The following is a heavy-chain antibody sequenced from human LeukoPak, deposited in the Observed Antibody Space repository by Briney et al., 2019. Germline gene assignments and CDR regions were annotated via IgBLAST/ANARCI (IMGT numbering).Heavy chain of an antibody. J-gene: IGHJ4*02. Sequence: SETLSLTCTVSGTSISNYYWSWIRQPAGKGLEWIGRIYSSGSTSYSPSLKSRVTISVDTSKNQFSLRLTSVTAADTAVYYCAGGKNTYAVYYFDYWGQGTLVTVSS. CDR1: GTSISNYY. CDR3: AGGKNTYAVYYFDY. D-gene: IGHD2-2*01. CDR2: IYSSGST. V-gene: IGHV4-4*07.